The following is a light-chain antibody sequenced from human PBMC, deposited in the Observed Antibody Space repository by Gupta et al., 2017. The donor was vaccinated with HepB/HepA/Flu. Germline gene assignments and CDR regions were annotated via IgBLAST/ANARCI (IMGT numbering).Light chain of an antibody. CDR3: QQSNSPPAT. Sequence: IHMTQSPSSLSASLACRVTITRRASQSINSYLNWYQQKPGTAPKLLIYAASSLQRGVPSRFSGRGAGTDFTLTISSLQDEDFATYYCQQSNSPPATFGQGTKVEIK. J-gene: IGKJ1*01. CDR2: AAS. CDR1: QSINSY. V-gene: IGKV1-39*01.